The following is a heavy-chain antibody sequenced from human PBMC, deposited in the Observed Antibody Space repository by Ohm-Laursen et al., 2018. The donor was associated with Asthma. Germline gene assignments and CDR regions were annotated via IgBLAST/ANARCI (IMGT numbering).Heavy chain of an antibody. CDR2: IYSTGST. CDR3: ARDAGGGSSWFKYYFDY. CDR1: GASFSTYY. D-gene: IGHD6-13*01. V-gene: IGHV4-59*01. Sequence: SETLSLTCTLSGASFSTYYWGWIRPPPGKGLEWIGYIYSTGSTNYNSSLERRVTISIDTSTNQFSLKLSSVTAADTAVYYCARDAGGGSSWFKYYFDYWGQGTLVTVSS. J-gene: IGHJ4*02.